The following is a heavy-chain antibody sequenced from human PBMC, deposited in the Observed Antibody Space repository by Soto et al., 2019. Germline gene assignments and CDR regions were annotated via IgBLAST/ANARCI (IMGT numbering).Heavy chain of an antibody. CDR2: IWYDGSNK. V-gene: IGHV3-33*01. CDR3: ARAGLAVAATSAEYFQH. D-gene: IGHD6-19*01. J-gene: IGHJ1*01. Sequence: QVQLVESGGGVVQPGRSLRLSCAASGFTFSSYGMHWVRQAPGKGLEWVAVIWYDGSNKYYADSVKGRFTISRDNSKNTLYLQMNSLRAEDTAVYYCARAGLAVAATSAEYFQHWGQGTLVTVSS. CDR1: GFTFSSYG.